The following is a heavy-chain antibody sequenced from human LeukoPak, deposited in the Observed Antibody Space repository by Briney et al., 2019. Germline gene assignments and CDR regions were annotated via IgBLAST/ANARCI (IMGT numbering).Heavy chain of an antibody. CDR2: ISGSGGSI. Sequence: GGSLRLSCAASGFTFSSYAMSWVRQAPGKGLEWVSAISGSGGSIYYADSVKGRFTISRDNSKNTLYLQMNSLRAEDTAVYYCAKDRREVVVAPFDYWGQGTLVTVSS. CDR1: GFTFSSYA. J-gene: IGHJ4*02. CDR3: AKDRREVVVAPFDY. V-gene: IGHV3-23*01. D-gene: IGHD3-22*01.